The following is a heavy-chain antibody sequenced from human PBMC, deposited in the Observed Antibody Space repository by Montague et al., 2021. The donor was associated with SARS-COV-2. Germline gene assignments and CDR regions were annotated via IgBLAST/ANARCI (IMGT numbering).Heavy chain of an antibody. D-gene: IGHD6-19*01. Sequence: SLRLSCAVSGFTFSNYWMHWVRQAPGKGLEWVSRTNSDGRSTTYADSVKGRFTISRDNAKNTLFLQINSLRGEDTAVYYCVREVGMVVARTLGRLDPWGQGPLVTVSS. V-gene: IGHV3-74*01. CDR2: TNSDGRST. CDR3: VREVGMVVARTLGRLDP. J-gene: IGHJ5*02. CDR1: GFTFSNYW.